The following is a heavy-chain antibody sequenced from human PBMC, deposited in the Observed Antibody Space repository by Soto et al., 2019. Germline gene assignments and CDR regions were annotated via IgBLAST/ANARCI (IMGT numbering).Heavy chain of an antibody. V-gene: IGHV1-2*04. D-gene: IGHD3-3*01. Sequence: QVQLVQSGAEVKKPGASVKVSCKASGYTFTGYYMHWVRQAPGQGLEWMGWINPNSGGTNYAQKFQGWVTMTRDTSISTAYMELSRLRSDDTAVYYCARGSVPIYVGYYYYGMDVWGQGTTVTVSS. CDR2: INPNSGGT. J-gene: IGHJ6*02. CDR1: GYTFTGYY. CDR3: ARGSVPIYVGYYYYGMDV.